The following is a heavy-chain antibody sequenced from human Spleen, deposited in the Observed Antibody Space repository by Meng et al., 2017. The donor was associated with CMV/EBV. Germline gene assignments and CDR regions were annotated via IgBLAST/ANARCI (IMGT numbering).Heavy chain of an antibody. J-gene: IGHJ4*02. CDR2: IYHTGST. V-gene: IGHV4-59*01. CDR1: GGSISSYY. Sequence: SETLFLTCTVSGGSISSYYWSWIRQPPGKGLEWIGDIYHTGSTNYNPSLNSRVSISLATPKNQFSLKLISVTAADSAVYYCARGRGGMAYWGQGTLVTVSS. D-gene: IGHD3-16*01. CDR3: ARGRGGMAY.